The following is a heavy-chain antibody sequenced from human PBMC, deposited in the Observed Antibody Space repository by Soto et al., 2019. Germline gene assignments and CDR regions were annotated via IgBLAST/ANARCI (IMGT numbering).Heavy chain of an antibody. CDR3: ARGNPFNYAGFDV. Sequence: QAHLEQSGAELKRPGASVKVSCKASGYTFSDFDINWLRQASGQGPEWMGWMNAKSGDTFFPRRFQGKFNMTWDPSLSTAYMEVGSLTSDDTAIYYCARGNPFNYAGFDVWGQGTTVAVSS. V-gene: IGHV1-8*01. CDR2: MNAKSGDT. CDR1: GYTFSDFD. J-gene: IGHJ6*02. D-gene: IGHD3-16*01.